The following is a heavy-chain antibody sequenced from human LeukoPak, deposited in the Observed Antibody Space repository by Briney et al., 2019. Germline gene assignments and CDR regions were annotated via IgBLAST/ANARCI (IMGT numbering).Heavy chain of an antibody. CDR1: GFTFSSYG. CDR3: AKVPQGSGSYRTIYYYYYMDV. D-gene: IGHD3-10*01. CDR2: IRYDGSNK. J-gene: IGHJ6*03. Sequence: GGSLRLSCAASGFTFSSYGMHWVRQAPGKGLEWVAFIRYDGSNKYYADSVKDRFTISRDNSKNTLYLQMNSLRAEDTAVYYCAKVPQGSGSYRTIYYYYYMDVWGKGTTVTISS. V-gene: IGHV3-30*02.